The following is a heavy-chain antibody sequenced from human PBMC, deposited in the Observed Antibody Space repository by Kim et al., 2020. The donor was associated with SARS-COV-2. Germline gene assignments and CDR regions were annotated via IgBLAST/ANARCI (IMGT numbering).Heavy chain of an antibody. Sequence: SDEDSVKGRFTIARDNAKNTLDLQMNRLRAEGTAVYYCGRRQFTSGWYYFDCWGQGTLVTVSS. V-gene: IGHV3-74*01. J-gene: IGHJ4*02. CDR3: GRRQFTSGWYYFDC. D-gene: IGHD6-19*01.